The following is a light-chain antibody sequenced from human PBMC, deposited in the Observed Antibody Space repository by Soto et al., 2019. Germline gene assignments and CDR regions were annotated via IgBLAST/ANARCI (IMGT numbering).Light chain of an antibody. CDR3: FQGLQTPPIT. CDR2: LGS. J-gene: IGKJ5*01. V-gene: IGKV2-28*01. Sequence: DIVMTQSPLSLPVTPGEPASISCRSSQSLLHSNGYNYLDWYLQKPGQSPQLLIYLGSNRASGVPDRFSGTGSGTDFTLKISRVEADDVRVYYCFQGLQTPPITFGQGTRLEIK. CDR1: QSLLHSNGYNY.